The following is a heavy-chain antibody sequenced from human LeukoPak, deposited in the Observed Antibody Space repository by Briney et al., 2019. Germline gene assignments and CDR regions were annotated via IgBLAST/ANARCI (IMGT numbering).Heavy chain of an antibody. J-gene: IGHJ4*02. CDR3: ARGEPGFGGLPTVLDN. D-gene: IGHD4-23*01. Sequence: PSETLSLTCTVSGVSISSYYRNWVRQAPGKGLEWVSSISSSTTFIDYADSVKGRFTISRDNAKDLLYLQMNSLRAEDTAVYYCARGEPGFGGLPTVLDNWGQGALVTVSS. CDR2: ISSSTTFI. CDR1: GVSISSYY. V-gene: IGHV3-21*01.